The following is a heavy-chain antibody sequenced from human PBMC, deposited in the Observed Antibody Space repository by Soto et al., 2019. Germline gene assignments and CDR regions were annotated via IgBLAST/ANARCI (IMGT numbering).Heavy chain of an antibody. J-gene: IGHJ6*02. CDR1: GFTFSSYA. Sequence: GGSLRLSCAAPGFTFSSYAMHWVRQAPGKGLEWVAVISYDGSNKYYADSVKGRFTISRDNSKNTLCLQMNSLRAEDTAVYYCARETYYDFWSGPYYGMDVWGQGTTVTVSS. D-gene: IGHD3-3*01. CDR2: ISYDGSNK. CDR3: ARETYYDFWSGPYYGMDV. V-gene: IGHV3-30-3*01.